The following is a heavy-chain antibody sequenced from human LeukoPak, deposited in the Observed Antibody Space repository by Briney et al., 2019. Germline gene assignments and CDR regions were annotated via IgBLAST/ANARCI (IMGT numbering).Heavy chain of an antibody. CDR1: GGSFRGYY. D-gene: IGHD1-7*01. J-gene: IGHJ6*03. CDR2: INHRGST. V-gene: IGHV4-34*01. CDR3: EREVNWYYGHSPPYYYMDV. Sequence: SETLSLTCAVYGGSFRGYYWSWIRQPPGKGLEWIGEINHRGSTNYNPSLKSRVTISVDTSKNQFSLKLSTVTAADTAVYYCEREVNWYYGHSPPYYYMDVWGKGTTVTVSS.